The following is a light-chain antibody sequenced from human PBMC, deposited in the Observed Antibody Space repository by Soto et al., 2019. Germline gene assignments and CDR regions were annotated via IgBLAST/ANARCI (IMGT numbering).Light chain of an antibody. CDR1: QSISNF. J-gene: IGKJ3*01. CDR3: QQRSNWPPFT. Sequence: EIVLTQSPATVSLSPGDRATLSCRASQSISNFLAWYQQKPGQAPRLLVYDASVRATGIPDRSSGSGSGTDFTLTISRLEPEDFAMYYCQQRSNWPPFTFGPGTKVDIK. V-gene: IGKV3-11*01. CDR2: DAS.